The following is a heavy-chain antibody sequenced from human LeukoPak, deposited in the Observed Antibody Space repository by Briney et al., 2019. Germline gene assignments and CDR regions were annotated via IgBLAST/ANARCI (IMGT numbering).Heavy chain of an antibody. J-gene: IGHJ4*02. CDR3: ARVEIFGVAIDY. D-gene: IGHD3-3*01. CDR2: IYYSGST. CDR1: GGSIISYY. Sequence: SETLSLTCTVSGGSIISYYWSWIRQPPGKGLEWIGYIYYSGSTNYNPSLKSRVTISVDTSKNQFSLKLSSVTAADTAVYYCARVEIFGVAIDYWGQGTLVTVSS. V-gene: IGHV4-59*01.